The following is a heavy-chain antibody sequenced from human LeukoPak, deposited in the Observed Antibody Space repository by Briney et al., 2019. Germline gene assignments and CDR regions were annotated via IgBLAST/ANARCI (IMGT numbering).Heavy chain of an antibody. CDR3: TASITGTNLYDY. J-gene: IGHJ4*02. Sequence: NTGGSLRLSCAASGFTFSNAWMSWVRQAPGKGLEWVGRIKSKTDGGTTDYAAPVKGRFTISRDDSKNTLYLQMNSLKTEDTAVYYCTASITGTNLYDYWGQGTLVTVSS. CDR2: IKSKTDGGTT. D-gene: IGHD1-20*01. V-gene: IGHV3-15*01. CDR1: GFTFSNAW.